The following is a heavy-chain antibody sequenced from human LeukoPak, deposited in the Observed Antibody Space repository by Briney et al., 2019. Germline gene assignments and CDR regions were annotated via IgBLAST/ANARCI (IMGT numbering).Heavy chain of an antibody. CDR3: ARITAAGLDY. CDR1: GGSISSSSYY. D-gene: IGHD6-13*01. V-gene: IGHV4-39*01. Sequence: PSETLSLTCTISGGSISSSSYYWGWIRQPPGKGLEWIGSIYYSGSTYYNPSLKSRVTISVDTSKNQFSLKLSSVTAADTAVYYCARITAAGLDYWGQGTLVTVSS. CDR2: IYYSGST. J-gene: IGHJ4*02.